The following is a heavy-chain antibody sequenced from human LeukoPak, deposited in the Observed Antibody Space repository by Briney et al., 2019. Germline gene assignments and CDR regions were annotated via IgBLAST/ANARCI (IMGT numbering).Heavy chain of an antibody. Sequence: NPSETLSLTCAVYSGSLSDYYWSWIRQTPGKGLEWIGEINHSGSTNYKRSLKSRVTMSVDTSKNQLSLKLSLLTAADTAVYYCARGSKMVRGARHYNWFDPWGQGTRVTASS. CDR1: SGSLSDYY. CDR3: ARGSKMVRGARHYNWFDP. D-gene: IGHD3-10*01. CDR2: INHSGST. V-gene: IGHV4-34*01. J-gene: IGHJ5*02.